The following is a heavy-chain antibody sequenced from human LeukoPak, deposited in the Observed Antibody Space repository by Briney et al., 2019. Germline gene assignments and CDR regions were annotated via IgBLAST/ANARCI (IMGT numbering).Heavy chain of an antibody. CDR1: GLTFDDYA. Sequence: QAGRSLRLSCAASGLTFDDYAMHWVRQAPGKGLEWVSGISWNSGSIGYADSVKGRFTISRDNAKNSLYLQMNSLRAEDTALYYCAKDMPTDYYYGMDVWGQGTTVTVSS. CDR2: ISWNSGSI. D-gene: IGHD4-17*01. CDR3: AKDMPTDYYYGMDV. J-gene: IGHJ6*02. V-gene: IGHV3-9*01.